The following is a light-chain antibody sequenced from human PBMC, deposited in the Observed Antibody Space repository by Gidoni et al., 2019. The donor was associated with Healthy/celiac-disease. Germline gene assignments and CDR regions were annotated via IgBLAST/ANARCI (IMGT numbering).Light chain of an antibody. CDR2: DTS. Sequence: EVVLTQSPPTMSLSPGERATLSCRASQSGSNYLAWYQPKGGQAPRLLIYDTSLRATGIPTRFSGSGSGTDFTLTSSSLDPEDFGIYYCQQRASWPPTFGQGTRVDIK. CDR3: QQRASWPPT. V-gene: IGKV3-11*01. CDR1: QSGSNY. J-gene: IGKJ1*01.